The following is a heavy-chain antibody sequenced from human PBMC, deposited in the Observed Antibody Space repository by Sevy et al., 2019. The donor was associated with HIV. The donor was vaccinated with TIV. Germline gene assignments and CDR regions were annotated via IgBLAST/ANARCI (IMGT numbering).Heavy chain of an antibody. V-gene: IGHV3-21*01. J-gene: IGHJ6*02. CDR2: ISSSSSYI. D-gene: IGHD4-17*01. CDR3: ARDDYGDSGGYYYYGMDV. CDR1: GFTFSSYS. Sequence: GGSLRLSCAASGFTFSSYSMNWVRQAPGKGLEWVSSISSSSSYIYYADSVKGRFTISRDKAKNSRYLQMNSLRAEDTAVYYCARDDYGDSGGYYYYGMDVWGQGTTVTVSS.